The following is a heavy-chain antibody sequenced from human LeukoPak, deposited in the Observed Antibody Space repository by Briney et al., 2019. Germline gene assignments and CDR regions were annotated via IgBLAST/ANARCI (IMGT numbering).Heavy chain of an antibody. V-gene: IGHV1-18*01. CDR2: ISAYNVKT. Sequence: ASVKVSCKASGYTFTSYGISRVRQAPGQGLEWMGWISAYNVKTNYAQKSQGRVTMTTDTSTSTAYMELRSLRSDDTAVYYCARDGYHDSSGYYLQFDYWGQGTLVTVSS. CDR1: GYTFTSYG. D-gene: IGHD3-22*01. J-gene: IGHJ4*02. CDR3: ARDGYHDSSGYYLQFDY.